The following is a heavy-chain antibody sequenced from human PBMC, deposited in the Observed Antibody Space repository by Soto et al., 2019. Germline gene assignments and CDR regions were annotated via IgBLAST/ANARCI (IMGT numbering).Heavy chain of an antibody. CDR2: IRSKAYGGTT. J-gene: IGHJ6*03. CDR3: TRDRYCSGGSCYTPTYYYYYYMDV. V-gene: IGHV3-49*03. D-gene: IGHD2-15*01. CDR1: GFTFGDYA. Sequence: GGSLRLSCTASGFTFGDYAMSWFRQAPGKGLEWVGFIRSKAYGGTTEYAASVKGRFTISRDDSKSIAYLQMNSLKTEDTAVYYCTRDRYCSGGSCYTPTYYYYYYMDVWGKGTTVTVSS.